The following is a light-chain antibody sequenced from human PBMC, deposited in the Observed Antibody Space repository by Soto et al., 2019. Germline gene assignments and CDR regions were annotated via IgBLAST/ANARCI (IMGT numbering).Light chain of an antibody. J-gene: IGKJ5*01. CDR3: QQYNSYTAPSIT. CDR2: DAS. V-gene: IGKV1-5*01. Sequence: DIQMTQSPSTLSASVGDRVTITCRASQSISSWLAWYQQKPGKAPKLLIYDASSLESGVPSRFSGSGSGTGFTLTISSLQPDDFATYYCQQYNSYTAPSITFGQGTRLEIK. CDR1: QSISSW.